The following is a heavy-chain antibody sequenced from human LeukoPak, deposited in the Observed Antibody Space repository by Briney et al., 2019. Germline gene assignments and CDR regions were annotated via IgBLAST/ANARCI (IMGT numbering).Heavy chain of an antibody. CDR3: ARAAAPHWYFDL. CDR1: GFTFSSYD. J-gene: IGHJ2*01. Sequence: PGGSLRLSCAASGFTFSSYDMHWVRQATGEGLEWVSAIGTAGDTYYPGTVKGRFTISRENAKNSLYLQMNSRRAGDTAVYYCARAAAPHWYFDLWGRGTLVTVSS. CDR2: IGTAGDT. V-gene: IGHV3-13*04.